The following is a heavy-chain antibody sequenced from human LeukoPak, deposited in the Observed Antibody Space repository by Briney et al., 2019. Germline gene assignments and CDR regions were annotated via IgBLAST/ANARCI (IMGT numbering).Heavy chain of an antibody. V-gene: IGHV3-53*01. Sequence: PGGSLRLSCVASGFIVSNNYMNWVRQAPGEGLEWVSVIYTGGDTYYADSVKGRFTISRDTSKNTLYLQMNSLRAEDTAVYYCVREERYYFNYWGQGTLVTVSS. D-gene: IGHD1-1*01. CDR1: GFIVSNNY. J-gene: IGHJ4*02. CDR3: VREERYYFNY. CDR2: IYTGGDT.